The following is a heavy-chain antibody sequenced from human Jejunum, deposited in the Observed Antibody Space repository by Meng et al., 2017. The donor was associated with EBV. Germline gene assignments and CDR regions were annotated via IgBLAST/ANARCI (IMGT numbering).Heavy chain of an antibody. D-gene: IGHD5-24*01. CDR2: IHHSGST. CDR1: GGSISTDNW. CDR3: ARDRGVEDY. Sequence: GQLQGLGRGRGKPSGTLSLTCAGSGGSISTDNWWSWVRQPPGKGLEYIGEIHHSGSTKYNPSLKSRVTISVDKSNNHFSLKLSSVTAADTAVYYCARDRGVEDYWGQGTLVTVS. V-gene: IGHV4-4*02. J-gene: IGHJ4*02.